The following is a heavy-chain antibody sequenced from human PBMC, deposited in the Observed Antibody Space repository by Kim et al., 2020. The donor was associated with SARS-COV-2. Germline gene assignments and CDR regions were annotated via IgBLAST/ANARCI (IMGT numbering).Heavy chain of an antibody. J-gene: IGHJ3*02. CDR3: ASDGSSGWYQGAFDI. Sequence: SETLSLTCTVSGCSISSYYWSWIRQPPGKGLEWISYIYYYSGSTNSNPSLKSRVTISVDTSKNQFSLTLSSVTAADTAVYYCASDGSSGWYQGAFDIWGQGAMVTVS. D-gene: IGHD6-19*01. CDR2: IYYYSGST. V-gene: IGHV4-59*13. CDR1: GCSISSYY.